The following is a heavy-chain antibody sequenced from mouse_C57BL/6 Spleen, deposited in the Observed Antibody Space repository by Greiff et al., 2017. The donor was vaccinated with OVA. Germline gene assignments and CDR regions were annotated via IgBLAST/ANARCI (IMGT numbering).Heavy chain of an antibody. Sequence: SGPELVKPGASVKIPCKASGYTFTDYNMDWVKQSHGKSLEWIGDINPNNGGTIYNQKFKGKATLTVDKSSSTAYMELRSLTSEDTAVYYCARSQGHYYAMDYWGQGTSVTVSS. CDR3: ARSQGHYYAMDY. CDR2: INPNNGGT. V-gene: IGHV1-18*01. J-gene: IGHJ4*01. CDR1: GYTFTDYN.